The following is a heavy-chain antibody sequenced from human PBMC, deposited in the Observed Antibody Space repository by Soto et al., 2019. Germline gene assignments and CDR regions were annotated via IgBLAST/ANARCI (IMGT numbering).Heavy chain of an antibody. V-gene: IGHV4-59*10. Sequence: SETLSLTCSVSGASITSHYWNWIRQSAGEGLQWIGRVYARGATNYNPSLKSRVTISGDTSKNQFSLELTSVTAADTAVYYCARSSGDDFFYCGMDVWGHGTTVTAP. J-gene: IGHJ6*02. CDR2: VYARGAT. D-gene: IGHD4-17*01. CDR3: ARSSGDDFFYCGMDV. CDR1: GASITSHY.